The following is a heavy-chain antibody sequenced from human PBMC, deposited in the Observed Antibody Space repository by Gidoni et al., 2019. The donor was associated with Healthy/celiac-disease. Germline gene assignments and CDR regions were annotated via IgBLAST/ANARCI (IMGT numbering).Heavy chain of an antibody. J-gene: IGHJ3*02. CDR3: ASIAVGIAARGLAFDI. D-gene: IGHD6-6*01. CDR2: SNREGSST. V-gene: IGHV3-74*01. Sequence: EVQLVESGGGLVQPGGSLRLSCAASGFTFSRYWMHWVRQAPGKGLVWVSRSNREGSSTSYADAGKGGFTISRDNAKNTRYLQMNSLRAEDTAVYYCASIAVGIAARGLAFDIWGQGTMVTVSS. CDR1: GFTFSRYW.